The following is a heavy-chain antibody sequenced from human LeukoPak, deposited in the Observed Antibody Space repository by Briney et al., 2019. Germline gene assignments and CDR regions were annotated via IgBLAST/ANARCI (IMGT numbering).Heavy chain of an antibody. CDR1: GFTLSSYS. Sequence: GGSLRLSCAASGFTLSSYSMNWVRQAPGKGLEWVSSISSSSSYIYYADSVKGRFTISRDNAKNSLYLQMNSLRAEDTAVYYCARVSSGWYPPQDYFDCWGQGTLVTVSS. V-gene: IGHV3-21*01. J-gene: IGHJ4*02. CDR3: ARVSSGWYPPQDYFDC. D-gene: IGHD6-19*01. CDR2: ISSSSSYI.